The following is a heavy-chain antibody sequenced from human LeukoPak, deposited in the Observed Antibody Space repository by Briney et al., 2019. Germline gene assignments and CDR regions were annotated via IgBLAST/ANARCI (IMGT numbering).Heavy chain of an antibody. D-gene: IGHD3-10*01. V-gene: IGHV1-69*05. CDR1: GGTFSSYA. CDR3: ARGQYYGSETYWHTKWLDP. J-gene: IGHJ5*02. Sequence: SVKVSCKASGGTFSSYAISWVRQAPGQGLEWMGRIIPIFGTANYAQKFQGRVTITTDESTSTGYMEMSRLTSEDTAVYYCARGQYYGSETYWHTKWLDPWGQGTPVTVSS. CDR2: IIPIFGTA.